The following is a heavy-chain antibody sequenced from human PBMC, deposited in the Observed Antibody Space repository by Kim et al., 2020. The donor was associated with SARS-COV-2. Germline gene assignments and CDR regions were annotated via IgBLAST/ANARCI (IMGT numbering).Heavy chain of an antibody. CDR1: GGSISSSSYY. V-gene: IGHV4-39*01. CDR2: IYYSGST. CDR3: ARPTYGSGRRGAFDI. J-gene: IGHJ3*02. D-gene: IGHD3-10*01. Sequence: ETLSLICTVSGGSISSSSYYWGWIRQPPGKGLEWIGSIYYSGSTYYNPSLKSRVTISVDTSKNQFSLKLSSVTAADTAVYYCARPTYGSGRRGAFDIWGQGTMVTVSS.